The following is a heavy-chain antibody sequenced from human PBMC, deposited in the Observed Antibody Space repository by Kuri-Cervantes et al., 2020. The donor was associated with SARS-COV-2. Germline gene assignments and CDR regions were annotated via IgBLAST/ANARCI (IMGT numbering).Heavy chain of an antibody. Sequence: GSLRLSCAVYGGSFSGYYWSWIRQPPGKGLEWIGEINHSGSTNYNPSLKSRVTISVDTSKNQFSLKLGSVTAADTAVYYCARGGYSGYEGWFDPWGQGTLVTVSS. CDR3: ARGGYSGYEGWFDP. CDR2: INHSGST. D-gene: IGHD5-12*01. CDR1: GGSFSGYY. J-gene: IGHJ5*02. V-gene: IGHV4-34*01.